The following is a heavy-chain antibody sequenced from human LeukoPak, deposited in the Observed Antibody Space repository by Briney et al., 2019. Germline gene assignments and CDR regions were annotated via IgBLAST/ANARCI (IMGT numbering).Heavy chain of an antibody. CDR1: GGSISSYY. CDR3: ASYGSGSYRPIVDY. Sequence: SETLSLTCTVSGGSISSYYWSWIRQPPGEGLEWIGYIYYSGSTNYNPSLKSRVTISVDTSKNQFSLKLSSVTAADTAVYYCASYGSGSYRPIVDYWGQGTLVTVSS. D-gene: IGHD3-16*02. J-gene: IGHJ4*02. V-gene: IGHV4-59*12. CDR2: IYYSGST.